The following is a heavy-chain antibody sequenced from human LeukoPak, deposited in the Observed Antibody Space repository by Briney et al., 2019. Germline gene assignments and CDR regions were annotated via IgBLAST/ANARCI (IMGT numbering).Heavy chain of an antibody. V-gene: IGHV3-23*01. Sequence: GGSLRLSCAASGFTFSSYAMSWVRQAPGKGLEWVSAISGSGSRTYYADSVKGRFTISSDNSNNTLYLQMNSLKAEDTAVYYCAKSGGWFGENGPFDSWGQGALVTDSS. CDR1: GFTFSSYA. D-gene: IGHD3-10*01. J-gene: IGHJ4*02. CDR3: AKSGGWFGENGPFDS. CDR2: ISGSGSRT.